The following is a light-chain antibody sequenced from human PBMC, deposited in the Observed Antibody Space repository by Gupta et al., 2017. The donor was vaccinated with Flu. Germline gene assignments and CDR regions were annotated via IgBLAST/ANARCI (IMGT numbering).Light chain of an antibody. Sequence: EIVLTQSPATLSLSPGERVTLSCRASQSVNNYLNWYQQKPGQAPRLLIYDASNRATGIPARFSGSGSGTDFTLIISSLEPEDFAGYYCQQRIDWEWTFGQGTKVEIK. J-gene: IGKJ1*01. V-gene: IGKV3-11*01. CDR1: QSVNNY. CDR2: DAS. CDR3: QQRIDWEWT.